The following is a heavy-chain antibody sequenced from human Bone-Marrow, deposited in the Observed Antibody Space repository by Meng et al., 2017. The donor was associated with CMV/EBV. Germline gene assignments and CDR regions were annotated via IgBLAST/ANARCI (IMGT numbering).Heavy chain of an antibody. CDR2: INHSGST. J-gene: IGHJ4*02. D-gene: IGHD4-17*01. Sequence: GSLRLSCAVYGGSFSGYYWSWIRQPPGKGLEWIGEINHSGSTNYNPSLKSRVTISVDTSKNQFSLKLSSVTAADTAVYYCARVKGDFGDYLPVDYWGQGTLVTVSS. V-gene: IGHV4-34*01. CDR3: ARVKGDFGDYLPVDY. CDR1: GGSFSGYY.